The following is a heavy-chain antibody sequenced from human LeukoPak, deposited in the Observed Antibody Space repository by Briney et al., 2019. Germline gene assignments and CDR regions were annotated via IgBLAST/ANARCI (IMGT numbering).Heavy chain of an antibody. CDR2: IYYSGST. J-gene: IGHJ4*02. Sequence: SETLSLTCTVSGGSISSYYWSWIRQPPGKGLEWIGYIYYSGSTSYNPSLKSRVTLSVDTSKNQFSLKLSSVTAADTAVYYCARQEISSGSYLFDYWGQGTLVTVSS. D-gene: IGHD1-26*01. V-gene: IGHV4-59*08. CDR1: GGSISSYY. CDR3: ARQEISSGSYLFDY.